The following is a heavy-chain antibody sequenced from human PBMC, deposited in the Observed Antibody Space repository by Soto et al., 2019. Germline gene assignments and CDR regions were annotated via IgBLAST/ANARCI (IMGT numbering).Heavy chain of an antibody. CDR3: AKDVGRAAAGTFDY. Sequence: LRLSCAASRLTFSRSGMHWVRQAPGKGLEWVALISYDGSNKYYADSVKGRFTISRDNSKNTLYLQMNSLRPDDTAVYYCAKDVGRAAAGTFDYWGQGTLVTVSS. CDR2: ISYDGSNK. D-gene: IGHD6-13*01. J-gene: IGHJ4*02. CDR1: RLTFSRSG. V-gene: IGHV3-30*18.